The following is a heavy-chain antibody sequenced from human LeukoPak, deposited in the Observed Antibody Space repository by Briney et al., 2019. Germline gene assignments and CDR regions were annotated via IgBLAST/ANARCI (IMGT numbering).Heavy chain of an antibody. CDR3: ARGAAGQFDY. J-gene: IGHJ4*02. D-gene: IGHD6-13*01. V-gene: IGHV4-34*01. CDR1: GGSFSGYY. Sequence: SETLSLTCAVYGGSFSGYYWSWIRQPPGKGLEWIEEINHSGSTNYNPSLKSRVTISVDTSKNQFSLKLSSVTAADTAVYYCARGAAGQFDYWGQGTLVTVSS. CDR2: INHSGST.